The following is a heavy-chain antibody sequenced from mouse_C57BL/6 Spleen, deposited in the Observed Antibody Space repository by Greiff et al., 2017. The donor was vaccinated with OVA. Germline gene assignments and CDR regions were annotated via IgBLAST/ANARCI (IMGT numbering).Heavy chain of an antibody. CDR1: GYSITSGYY. J-gene: IGHJ3*01. V-gene: IGHV3-6*01. Sequence: EVKLMESGPGLVKPSQSLSLTCSVTGYSITSGYYWNWIRQFPGNKLEWMGYISYDGSNNYNPSLKNRISITRDTSKNQFFLKLNSVTTEDTATYYCARVVGSSGYFAYWGQGTLVTVSA. D-gene: IGHD3-2*02. CDR2: ISYDGSN. CDR3: ARVVGSSGYFAY.